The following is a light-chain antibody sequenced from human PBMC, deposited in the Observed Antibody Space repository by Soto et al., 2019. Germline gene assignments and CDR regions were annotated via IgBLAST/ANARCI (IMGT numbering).Light chain of an antibody. CDR2: AAS. Sequence: DIQMTQSPSSLSASVGDRVTITCRASQGISNYVAWYQQKPGKPPKLLIYAASTLQSAVPSRFSGSGSGTDFTLTINCLQPEDVATYFYQKYSSVPVFGPGTKVDIK. J-gene: IGKJ3*01. CDR3: QKYSSVPV. CDR1: QGISNY. V-gene: IGKV1-27*01.